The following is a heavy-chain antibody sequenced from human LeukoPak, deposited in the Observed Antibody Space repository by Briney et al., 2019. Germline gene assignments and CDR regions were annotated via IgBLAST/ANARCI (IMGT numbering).Heavy chain of an antibody. D-gene: IGHD3-16*01. CDR1: GYSFTSHY. J-gene: IGHJ4*02. V-gene: IGHV7-4-1*02. Sequence: GASVKVSCKASGYSFTSHYMHWVRQAPGQGLEWMGWINTNTGNPTYAQGFTGRFVFSLDTSVSTAYLQISSLKAEDTAVYYCARGVYESNPLAPWRDDYWGQGTLVTVSS. CDR2: INTNTGNP. CDR3: ARGVYESNPLAPWRDDY.